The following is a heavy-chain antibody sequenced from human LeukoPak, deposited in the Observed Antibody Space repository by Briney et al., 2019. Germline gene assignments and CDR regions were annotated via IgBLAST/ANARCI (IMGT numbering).Heavy chain of an antibody. CDR3: ARGRGYCSSTSCYRTPVSYYYYMDV. CDR1: GGAIGSDGYY. CDR2: INHSGST. J-gene: IGHJ6*03. Sequence: PSETLSLTCSVSGGAIGSDGYYWSWIRQPPGKGLEWIGEINHSGSTNYNPSLKSRVTISVDTSKNQFSLKLSSVTAADTAVYYCARGRGYCSSTSCYRTPVSYYYYMDVWGKGTTVTVSS. V-gene: IGHV4-34*01. D-gene: IGHD2-2*01.